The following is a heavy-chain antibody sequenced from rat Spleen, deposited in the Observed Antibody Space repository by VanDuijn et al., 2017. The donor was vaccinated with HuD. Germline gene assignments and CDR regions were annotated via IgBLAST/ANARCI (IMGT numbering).Heavy chain of an antibody. J-gene: IGHJ2*01. V-gene: IGHV5-58*01. Sequence: EVQLVETGGGLVQPGKSLKLSCVASGFTFSRYWMYWVRQAPGKGLEWVSSVSNDGVNTYYPDSVKGRFTIYRDNAENIVYLQMNSLKSEDTATYYCAVAGYGYWGQGVMVTVAS. D-gene: IGHD1-7*01. CDR1: GFTFSRYW. CDR2: VSNDGVNT. CDR3: AVAGYGY.